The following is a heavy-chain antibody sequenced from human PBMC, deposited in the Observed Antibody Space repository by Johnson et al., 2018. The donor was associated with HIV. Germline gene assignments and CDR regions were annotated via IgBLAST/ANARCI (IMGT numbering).Heavy chain of an antibody. J-gene: IGHJ3*02. V-gene: IGHV3-33*01. CDR2: IWYDGSNE. D-gene: IGHD6-13*01. CDR1: GFTFSSYG. CDR3: ARSSSTAAPGRDAFDI. Sequence: QMQLVESGGGVVQPGRSLRLSCVASGFTFSSYGMHWVRQAPGKGLEWVAVIWYDGSNEHYADSVKGRFTISRDNSKNTLYLQMSSLRAGDTAVYYCARSSSTAAPGRDAFDIWGQGTMVTVSS.